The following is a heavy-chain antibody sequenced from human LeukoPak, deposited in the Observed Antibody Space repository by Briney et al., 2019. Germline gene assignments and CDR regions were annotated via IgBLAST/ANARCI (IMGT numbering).Heavy chain of an antibody. CDR2: IKQDGSEK. Sequence: PGGSLRLSCAASGFTFSSYWMSWVRQAPGKGLEWVANIKQDGSEKYYVDSVKGRFTISRDNAKNSLYLQMNSLRAEDTAVYYCVRVSPDPYSGSLPDAFDIWGQGTMVTVSS. V-gene: IGHV3-7*01. D-gene: IGHD1-26*01. J-gene: IGHJ3*02. CDR1: GFTFSSYW. CDR3: VRVSPDPYSGSLPDAFDI.